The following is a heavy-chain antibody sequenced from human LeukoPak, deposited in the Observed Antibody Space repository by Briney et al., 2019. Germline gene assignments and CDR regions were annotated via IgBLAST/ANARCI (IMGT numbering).Heavy chain of an antibody. J-gene: IGHJ4*02. CDR3: ARLPGIAAASPLSFDY. CDR1: GFTLSSNG. Sequence: GGSLRLSCAAASGFTLSSNGMHWVRRAPGKGLVWISRIKSDGISTSYADSVKGRFTISRDNAKNSLYLQMNSLRAEDTAVYYCARLPGIAAASPLSFDYWGQGTLVTVSS. CDR2: IKSDGIST. V-gene: IGHV3-74*01. D-gene: IGHD6-13*01.